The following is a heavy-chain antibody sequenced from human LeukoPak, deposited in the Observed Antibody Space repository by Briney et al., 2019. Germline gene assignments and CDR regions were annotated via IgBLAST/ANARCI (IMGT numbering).Heavy chain of an antibody. CDR3: ARQGAAGKYYYYYMDV. Sequence: GESLKISCQGSGYNFPIYWIGWVRQMPGQGLDWMGIIYPDDSNTIYGPSFQGQVTISADKSINTAYLEWSSLKASDTAIYYCARQGAAGKYYYYYMDVWGKGTTVTVSS. D-gene: IGHD6-13*01. V-gene: IGHV5-51*01. CDR1: GYNFPIYW. CDR2: IYPDDSNT. J-gene: IGHJ6*03.